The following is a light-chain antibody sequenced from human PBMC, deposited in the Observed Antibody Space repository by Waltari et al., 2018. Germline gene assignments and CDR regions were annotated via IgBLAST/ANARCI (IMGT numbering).Light chain of an antibody. CDR3: AAWDDSLNGSWV. Sequence: QSVLTQPPSASGTPGQRVTIPCSGSSSNIGSNTVTWYQQLPGPAPNLLIYSNNQRPSGVPDRFSGSKSGTSASLAISGLQSEDEADYYCAAWDDSLNGSWVFGGGTKLTVL. J-gene: IGLJ3*02. CDR1: SSNIGSNT. CDR2: SNN. V-gene: IGLV1-44*01.